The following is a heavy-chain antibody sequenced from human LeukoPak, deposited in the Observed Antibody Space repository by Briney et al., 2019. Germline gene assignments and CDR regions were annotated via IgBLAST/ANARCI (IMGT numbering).Heavy chain of an antibody. CDR2: INPNSGGT. D-gene: IGHD3-10*01. CDR1: GYTFTGYY. CDR3: ARRGVDYYGSGSLHNWFDP. J-gene: IGHJ5*02. V-gene: IGHV1-2*02. Sequence: ASVKVSCKASGYTFTGYYMHWVRQAPGQGLEWMGWINPNSGGTNYAQKFQGRFTMTRDTSISTAYMELSRLRSDDTAVYYCARRGVDYYGSGSLHNWFDPWGQGTLVTVSS.